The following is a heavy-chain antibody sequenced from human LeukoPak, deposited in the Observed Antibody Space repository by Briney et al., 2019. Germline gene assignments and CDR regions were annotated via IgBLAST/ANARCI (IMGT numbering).Heavy chain of an antibody. D-gene: IGHD3-22*01. Sequence: PGGSLRLSCAASGFTFSSYAMSWVRQAPGKGLEWVSAISGSGGSTYYADSVKGRFTISRDNSKNTLYLQRNSLRAEDTAVYYCAKEITMIVVPDYFDYWGQGTLVTVSS. CDR1: GFTFSSYA. CDR3: AKEITMIVVPDYFDY. J-gene: IGHJ4*02. V-gene: IGHV3-23*01. CDR2: ISGSGGST.